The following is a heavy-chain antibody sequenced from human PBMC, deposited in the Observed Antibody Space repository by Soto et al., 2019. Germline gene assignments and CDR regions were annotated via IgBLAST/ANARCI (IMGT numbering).Heavy chain of an antibody. V-gene: IGHV1-3*05. Sequence: QVQLVQSGAEEKKPGASVKVSCKASGYTFTSYAMHWVRQAPGQRLEWMGWINAGNGNTKYSQKFQGRVTITRDTTERTAYMELSSRRSEDTAVNYGPRAPALEWLRGGGDYWGQGTLVTVSS. J-gene: IGHJ4*02. CDR3: PRAPALEWLRGGGDY. CDR2: INAGNGNT. D-gene: IGHD5-12*01. CDR1: GYTFTSYA.